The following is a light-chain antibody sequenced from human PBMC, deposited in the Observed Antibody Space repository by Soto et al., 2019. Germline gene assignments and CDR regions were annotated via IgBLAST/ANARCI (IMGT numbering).Light chain of an antibody. Sequence: DIQMTQSPSSVSASVGDRVTITCRASQTLNNYLTWFQQKPGKVPKVLIYAASTLQSGVPSRFGGSGSGTEFTLTISSLQPDDFAIYYCQQYNSYSWTFGQGTKVDIK. J-gene: IGKJ1*01. CDR1: QTLNNY. CDR2: AAS. V-gene: IGKV1-16*01. CDR3: QQYNSYSWT.